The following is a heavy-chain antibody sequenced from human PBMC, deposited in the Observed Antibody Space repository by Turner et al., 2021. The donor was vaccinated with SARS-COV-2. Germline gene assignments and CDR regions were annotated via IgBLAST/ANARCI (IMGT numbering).Heavy chain of an antibody. CDR3: ARDSQIDYYDSSGYPLSLGGMDV. V-gene: IGHV3-30*04. CDR1: GFAFSSYA. Sequence: QVQLVESGGGVGQPGWSLRLSCPASGFAFSSYALHWVRQASGKGLEWVAVISYDGSNKYYADSVKGRFTISRDNSKNTLYLQMNSLSAEDTAVYYCARDSQIDYYDSSGYPLSLGGMDVWGQGTTVTVSS. CDR2: ISYDGSNK. D-gene: IGHD3-22*01. J-gene: IGHJ6*02.